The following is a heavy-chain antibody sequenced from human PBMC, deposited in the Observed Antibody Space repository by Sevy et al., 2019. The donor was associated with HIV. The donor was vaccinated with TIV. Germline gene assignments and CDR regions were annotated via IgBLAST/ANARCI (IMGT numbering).Heavy chain of an antibody. CDR2: IYWDDHK. CDR3: AHRQPLYRGSRLGYFDY. J-gene: IGHJ4*02. D-gene: IGHD3-16*02. V-gene: IGHV2-5*02. Sequence: SGPTLVNPTQSLTLTCTFSEFSLSTIGVAVGWIRRPPGRALEWLALIYWDDHKVYSPSLKSRLTITKDTSKNQVVLTLTNVNPVDTATYSCAHRQPLYRGSRLGYFDYWGQGILVTVSS. CDR1: EFSLSTIGVA.